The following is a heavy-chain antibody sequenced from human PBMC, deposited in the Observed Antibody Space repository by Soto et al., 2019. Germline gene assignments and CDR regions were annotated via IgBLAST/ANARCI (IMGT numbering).Heavy chain of an antibody. V-gene: IGHV4-61*01. CDR3: ARGAYSGSGYGYYGMDV. CDR2: IYYSGSP. D-gene: IGHD6-13*01. CDR1: AGSVSSGSYY. Sequence: QVQLQQSGPGLVKPSETLSLTCTVSAGSVSSGSYYWSWIRQPPGNGLEWIGYIYYSGSPNHNPSLKSRVTISVDTSKTQFSLQLNSVNAADTAVYYCARGAYSGSGYGYYGMDVWGQGTTVTVSS. J-gene: IGHJ6*02.